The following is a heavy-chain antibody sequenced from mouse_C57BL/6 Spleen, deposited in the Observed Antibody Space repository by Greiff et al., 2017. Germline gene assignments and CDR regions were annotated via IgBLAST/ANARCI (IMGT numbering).Heavy chain of an antibody. CDR1: GFTFSSYG. D-gene: IGHD2-1*01. CDR3: ARQGEIYYGNYFDY. CDR2: ISSGGSST. Sequence: EVKLVESGGDLVKPGGSLKLSCAASGFTFSSYGMSWVRQTPDKRLEWVATISSGGSSTYYPDSVKGRFTISRDNAKNTLYLQMSSLKSEDTAMYYCARQGEIYYGNYFDYWGQGTTLTVSS. V-gene: IGHV5-6*01. J-gene: IGHJ2*01.